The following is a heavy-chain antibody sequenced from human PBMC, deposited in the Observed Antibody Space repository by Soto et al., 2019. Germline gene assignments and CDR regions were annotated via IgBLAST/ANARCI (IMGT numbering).Heavy chain of an antibody. Sequence: GASVKVSCKASGYTFTSYAMHWVRQAPGQRLEWMGWINAGNGNTKYSQKFQGRVTITRDTSASTAYMELSSLRSEDTAVYYCARDNPNYYGSGSYPVLDYWGQGTLVTVSS. CDR2: INAGNGNT. V-gene: IGHV1-3*01. J-gene: IGHJ4*02. D-gene: IGHD3-10*01. CDR1: GYTFTSYA. CDR3: ARDNPNYYGSGSYPVLDY.